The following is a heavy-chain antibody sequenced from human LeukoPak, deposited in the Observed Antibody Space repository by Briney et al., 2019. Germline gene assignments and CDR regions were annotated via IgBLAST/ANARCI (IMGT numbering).Heavy chain of an antibody. V-gene: IGHV3-15*01. CDR2: IKSKTDGGTT. CDR3: TTGRIWFGELADY. J-gene: IGHJ4*02. D-gene: IGHD3-10*01. Sequence: PGGSLRLSCAASGFTFSNAWMSWVRQAPGKGLEWVGRIKSKTDGGTTDYAAPVKGRFTISRDDSKNTLYLQMNSLKTEDTGVYYCTTGRIWFGELADYWGQGTLVTVSS. CDR1: GFTFSNAW.